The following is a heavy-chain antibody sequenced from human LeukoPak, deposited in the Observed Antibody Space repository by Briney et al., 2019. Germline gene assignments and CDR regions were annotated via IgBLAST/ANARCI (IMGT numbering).Heavy chain of an antibody. CDR3: ATPDPYYDSSGYGL. CDR1: GGSFSGYY. V-gene: IGHV4-34*01. CDR2: INHSGST. J-gene: IGHJ4*02. Sequence: PSQTLSLTCAVYGGSFSGYYWSWIRQPPGKGLEWIGEINHSGSTNYNPSLKSRVTISVDTSKNQFSLKLSSVTAADTAVYYCATPDPYYDSSGYGLWGQGTLVTVSS. D-gene: IGHD3-22*01.